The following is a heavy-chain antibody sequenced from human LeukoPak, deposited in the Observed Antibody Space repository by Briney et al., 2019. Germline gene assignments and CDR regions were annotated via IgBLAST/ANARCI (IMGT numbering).Heavy chain of an antibody. CDR3: AKDLPPVGSGSYFDY. J-gene: IGHJ4*02. Sequence: PGGSLRLSCAVSGFTFSSYAMSWVRQAPGKGLEWVSGISGSGGSTYYADSVKGRFTISRDNSKNTLFLQMNSLRAEDTAVYYCAKDLPPVGSGSYFDYWGQGTLVTVPS. D-gene: IGHD1-26*01. CDR1: GFTFSSYA. CDR2: ISGSGGST. V-gene: IGHV3-23*01.